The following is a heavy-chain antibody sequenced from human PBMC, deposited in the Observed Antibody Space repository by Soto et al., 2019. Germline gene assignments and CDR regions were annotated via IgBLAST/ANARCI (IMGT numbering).Heavy chain of an antibody. CDR2: INPNSRGT. Sequence: GASVKVSCKASGYTFTDYFIHWVRQAPGQGFEWMGWINPNSRGTNYAQKFQGGVTMTRDTSNSTAYMELRGLTSDDTAVYYCARVTLKAGNWFDPWGQGTLVTVSS. J-gene: IGHJ5*02. CDR1: GYTFTDYF. CDR3: ARVTLKAGNWFDP. V-gene: IGHV1-2*02.